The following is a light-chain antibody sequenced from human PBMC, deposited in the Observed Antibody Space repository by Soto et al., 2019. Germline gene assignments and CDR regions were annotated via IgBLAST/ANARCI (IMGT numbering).Light chain of an antibody. CDR1: QSVSSY. CDR3: QRRSNSLT. CDR2: DAS. J-gene: IGKJ5*01. V-gene: IGKV3-11*01. Sequence: EIVLTQSPATLSLSPGERATLSCRASQSVSSYLAWYQQKPGQAPRLLIYDASSRATGISARFSGSGSGTDFTLTISSIEPEDLAVYCCQRRSNSLTFDQGTRLEIK.